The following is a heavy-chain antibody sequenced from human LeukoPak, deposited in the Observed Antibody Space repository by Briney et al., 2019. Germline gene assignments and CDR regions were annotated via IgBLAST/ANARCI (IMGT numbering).Heavy chain of an antibody. CDR1: GYIFTFYG. Sequence: ASVKVSCKASGYIFTFYGLNWVRQAPGQGLEWMGWISTYNGDTNYAPKVQDRVTMTTDTSMNTVYMELRSLRFDDTALYYCARNVVSLNRIRGVVAHNHHKDVWGEGTSVTVSS. CDR2: ISTYNGDT. D-gene: IGHD3-10*01. J-gene: IGHJ6*03. CDR3: ARNVVSLNRIRGVVAHNHHKDV. V-gene: IGHV1-18*01.